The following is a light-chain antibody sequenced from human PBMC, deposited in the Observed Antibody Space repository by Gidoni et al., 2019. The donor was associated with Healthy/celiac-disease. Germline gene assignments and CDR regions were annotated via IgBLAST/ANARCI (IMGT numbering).Light chain of an antibody. CDR3: QQYNRSQT. J-gene: IGKJ1*01. Sequence: DIQMTQSPSTLSASVGDRVSITCRISQSISSWLAWYQQKPGKAPKLLIYKASSLESGVPSRFSGSGSGTEFTLTISSLQPDDFATYYCQQYNRSQTFXXXTKVEIK. CDR2: KAS. V-gene: IGKV1-5*03. CDR1: QSISSW.